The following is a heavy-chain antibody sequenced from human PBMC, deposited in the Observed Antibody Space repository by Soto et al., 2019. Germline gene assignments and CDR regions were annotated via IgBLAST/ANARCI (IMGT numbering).Heavy chain of an antibody. Sequence: AETLSLTCTVSGGSVSSGSYYWSWIRQPPGKGLEWIGYIYYSGSTNYNPSLKSRVTISVDTSKNQFSLKLSSVTAAETAVYSCARVVGDAFDIWGQGTMVPVSS. CDR1: GGSVSSGSYY. D-gene: IGHD3-10*01. CDR3: ARVVGDAFDI. CDR2: IYYSGST. J-gene: IGHJ3*02. V-gene: IGHV4-61*01.